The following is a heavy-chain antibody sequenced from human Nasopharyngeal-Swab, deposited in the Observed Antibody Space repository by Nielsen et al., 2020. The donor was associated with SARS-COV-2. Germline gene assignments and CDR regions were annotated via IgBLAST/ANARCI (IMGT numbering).Heavy chain of an antibody. J-gene: IGHJ3*02. CDR2: INPSGGST. V-gene: IGHV1-46*01. D-gene: IGHD3-16*02. CDR3: ARDRGVNDYAWGSYRKSDAFDI. CDR1: GYTFTSYY. Sequence: ASVKVSCKASGYTFTSYYMHWVRQAPGQGLEWMGIINPSGGSTSYAQKFQGRVTMTRDTSTSTVYMELSSLRSEDTAVYYCARDRGVNDYAWGSYRKSDAFDIWGQGTMVTVSS.